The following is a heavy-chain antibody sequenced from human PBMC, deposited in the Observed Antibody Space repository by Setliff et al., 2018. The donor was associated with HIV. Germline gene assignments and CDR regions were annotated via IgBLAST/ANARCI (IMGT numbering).Heavy chain of an antibody. Sequence: SETLSLTCTVSGGSISTYYWSWIRQPPGKGLEWVGSIYFTGSSDNNPSLKSRVTLSVDTSKHQFSLKLSSVTAADTAVYYCARVQMAYAAFDVWGQGTMVTVSS. D-gene: IGHD4-17*01. CDR2: IYFTGSS. CDR1: GGSISTYY. J-gene: IGHJ3*01. V-gene: IGHV4-59*01. CDR3: ARVQMAYAAFDV.